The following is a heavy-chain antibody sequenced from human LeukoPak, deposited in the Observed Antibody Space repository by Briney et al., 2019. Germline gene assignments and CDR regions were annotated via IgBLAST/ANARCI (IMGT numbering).Heavy chain of an antibody. J-gene: IGHJ3*02. Sequence: GASVTVSCKASGYTFTSYDINWVRQATGQGLEWMGWMNPNSGNTGYAQKFQGRVTITRNTSISTAYMELSSLRSEDTAVYYCARGRAGNWNYGVVGAFDIWGQGTMVTVSS. CDR1: GYTFTSYD. V-gene: IGHV1-8*03. CDR3: ARGRAGNWNYGVVGAFDI. D-gene: IGHD1-7*01. CDR2: MNPNSGNT.